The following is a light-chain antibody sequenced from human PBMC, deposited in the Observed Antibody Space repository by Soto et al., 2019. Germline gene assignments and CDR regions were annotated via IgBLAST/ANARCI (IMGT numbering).Light chain of an antibody. CDR1: QSVSSSY. CDR3: QHYSASFRT. J-gene: IGKJ1*01. CDR2: GAS. Sequence: EIVLTQSPGTLSLSPGERATLSSRASQSVSSSYLAWYQQKPGQAPRLRIHGASRRATGIPDRFSGSGSGTDFTLTISKLEPEDFAVYYCQHYSASFRTFGQGTNLEI. V-gene: IGKV3-20*01.